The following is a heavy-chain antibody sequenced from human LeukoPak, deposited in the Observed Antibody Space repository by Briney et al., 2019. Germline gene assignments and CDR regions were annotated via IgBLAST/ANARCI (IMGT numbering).Heavy chain of an antibody. CDR3: ARDSYYYGSGSLFDY. J-gene: IGHJ4*02. D-gene: IGHD3-10*01. CDR1: SGSISSYY. V-gene: IGHV4-4*07. Sequence: NPSETLSLTCTVSSGSISSYYWSRIRQPAGKGLEWLGRIYTSGSTNYHPSLKSRVTMSVDTSKNQFSLKLSSVTAADTAVYYCARDSYYYGSGSLFDYWGQGTLVTVSS. CDR2: IYTSGST.